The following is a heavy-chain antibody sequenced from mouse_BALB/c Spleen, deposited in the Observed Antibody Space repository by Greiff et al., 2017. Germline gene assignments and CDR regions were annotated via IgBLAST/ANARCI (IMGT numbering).Heavy chain of an antibody. CDR3: TPSRYDGYWGFAY. D-gene: IGHD2-3*01. CDR1: GFTFSSYW. J-gene: IGHJ3*01. CDR2: IRLKSDNYAT. Sequence: EVKVEESGGGLVQPGGSMKLSCVASGFTFSSYWMSWVRQSPEKGLEWVAEIRLKSDNYATHYAESVKGKFTISRDDSKSRLYLQMNSLRAEDTGIYYCTPSRYDGYWGFAYWGQGTLVTVSA. V-gene: IGHV6-6*02.